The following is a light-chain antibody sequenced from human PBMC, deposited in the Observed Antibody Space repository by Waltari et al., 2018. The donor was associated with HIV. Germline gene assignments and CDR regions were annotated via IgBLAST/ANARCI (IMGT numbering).Light chain of an antibody. J-gene: IGKJ4*01. V-gene: IGKV1-9*01. Sequence: DIQLTQSTSFLSASVGDRVNIACRASQGISTFLAWYQQKPGKAPNLLIYAASTLQSGVPSRFSGSGSGTEFTLTISSLQPEDFATYYCEQLNSYPLTFGGGTKVEIK. CDR3: EQLNSYPLT. CDR2: AAS. CDR1: QGISTF.